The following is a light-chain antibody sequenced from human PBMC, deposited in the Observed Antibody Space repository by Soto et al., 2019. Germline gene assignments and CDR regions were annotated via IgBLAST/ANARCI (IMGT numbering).Light chain of an antibody. CDR3: SSYTTPSTIVV. J-gene: IGLJ1*01. CDR1: NSDVGAYNL. CDR2: EVT. V-gene: IGLV2-14*01. Sequence: QSALTQPASVSGSPGQSITISCTGINSDVGAYNLVSWYQQYPGKAPKLMIYEVTNRPSGVSNRFSGSKSGNTASLTISGRQAEDEADYYCSSYTTPSTIVVFGTGTKVTVL.